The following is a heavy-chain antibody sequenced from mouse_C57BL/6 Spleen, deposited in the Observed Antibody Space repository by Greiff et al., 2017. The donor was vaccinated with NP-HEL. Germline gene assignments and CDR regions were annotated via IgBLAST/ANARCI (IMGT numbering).Heavy chain of an antibody. CDR1: GYTFTSYW. D-gene: IGHD2-4*01. CDR2: IDPSDSYT. V-gene: IGHV1-69*01. Sequence: VQLQQSGAELVKPGASVKLSCKASGYTFTSYWMHWVKQRPGPGLEWIGEIDPSDSYTNYNQKFKGKSTLTVDKASSTAYMQRSSRTSEDAAVYDCARRDDYDVGGFDYWGQGTTLTVSS. CDR3: ARRDDYDVGGFDY. J-gene: IGHJ2*01.